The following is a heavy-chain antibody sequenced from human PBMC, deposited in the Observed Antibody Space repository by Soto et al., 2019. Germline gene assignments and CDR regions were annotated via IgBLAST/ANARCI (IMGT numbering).Heavy chain of an antibody. J-gene: IGHJ4*02. CDR3: AAYYYDSSGCYHYFDY. V-gene: IGHV3-23*01. Sequence: GWSLRLSCASSVFTFINYGMSWVRQAPGKGLEWVSGISGSGGSTYYADSVKGRFTISRDNSKNTLYLQMNSLRAEDTAVYYCAAYYYDSSGCYHYFDYWGQGTLVTVSS. D-gene: IGHD3-22*01. CDR1: VFTFINYG. CDR2: ISGSGGST.